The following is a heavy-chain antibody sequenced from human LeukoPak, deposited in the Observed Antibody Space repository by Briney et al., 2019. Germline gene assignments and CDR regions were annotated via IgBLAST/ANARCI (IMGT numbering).Heavy chain of an antibody. CDR2: IYYSGST. J-gene: IGHJ4*02. Sequence: SETLSLTCTVSGGSISSSSYYWGWIRQPPGKGLEWIGSIYYSGSTYYSPSLKSRVTISVDTSKNQFSLKLSSVTAADTAVYYCDRMVRGVINYGGQGTLVTVSS. CDR3: DRMVRGVINY. D-gene: IGHD3-10*01. V-gene: IGHV4-39*01. CDR1: GGSISSSSYY.